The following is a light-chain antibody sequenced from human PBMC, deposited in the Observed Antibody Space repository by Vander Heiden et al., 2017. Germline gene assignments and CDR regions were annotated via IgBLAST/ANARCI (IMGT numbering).Light chain of an antibody. J-gene: IGKJ5*01. Sequence: EIVLTQSPGTLSLSPGERATLSCRASQSVRSSYLAWYQQKPGQAPRLLIYGASSRATGIPDRFSGSGSGTDFTLTISRLEPEDFAVYYCQQYCTSPISFGQGTRLEI. CDR3: QQYCTSPIS. CDR2: GAS. CDR1: QSVRSSY. V-gene: IGKV3-20*01.